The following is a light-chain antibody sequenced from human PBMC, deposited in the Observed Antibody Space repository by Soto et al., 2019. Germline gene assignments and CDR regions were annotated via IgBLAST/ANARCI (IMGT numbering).Light chain of an antibody. Sequence: QSALTQPASVSGSPGQSITISCTGTSSDIGGYNLVSWYQQHPGKAPKVMIYQGNKRPSGISSRFSGSKTGNTVSLTISGLQAEDEADYYCCSYTRTNTYVFGAGTKLTVL. V-gene: IGLV2-23*01. J-gene: IGLJ1*01. CDR3: CSYTRTNTYV. CDR1: SSDIGGYNL. CDR2: QGN.